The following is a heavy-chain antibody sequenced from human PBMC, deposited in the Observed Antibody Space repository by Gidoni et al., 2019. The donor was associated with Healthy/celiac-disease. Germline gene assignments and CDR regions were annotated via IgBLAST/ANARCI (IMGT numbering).Heavy chain of an antibody. CDR2: INPNSGGT. Sequence: QVQLVQSGAGGKKPGASVKVSCKASGYTFTGYYMHWVRQAPGQGLEWMGWINPNSGGTNYAQKFQGRVTMTRDTSISTAYMELSRLRSDDTAVYYCAREMYASYYYYGMDVWGQGTTVTVSS. CDR1: GYTFTGYY. J-gene: IGHJ6*02. V-gene: IGHV1-2*02. D-gene: IGHD2-8*01. CDR3: AREMYASYYYYGMDV.